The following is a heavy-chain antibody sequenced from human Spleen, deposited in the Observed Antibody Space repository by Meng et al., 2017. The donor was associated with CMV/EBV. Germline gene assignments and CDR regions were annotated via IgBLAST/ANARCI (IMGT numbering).Heavy chain of an antibody. CDR1: GGTFSDYA. Sequence: KAFGGTFSDYAISWVRQAPGQGLEWMGGIIPTFNSATYAQRFEDRLTISTDKSMTIAHMELSSLGSEDTAVYYCARDISSTYLYLQHWGPGTLVTVSS. CDR2: IIPTFNSA. D-gene: IGHD2-2*01. J-gene: IGHJ4*02. V-gene: IGHV1-69*05. CDR3: ARDISSTYLYLQH.